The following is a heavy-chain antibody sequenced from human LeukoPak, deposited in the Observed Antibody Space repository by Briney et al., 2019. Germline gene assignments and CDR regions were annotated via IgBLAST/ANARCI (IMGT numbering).Heavy chain of an antibody. D-gene: IGHD3-3*02. J-gene: IGHJ4*02. CDR2: LSDSGGST. V-gene: IGHV3-23*01. CDR1: GFTFSSYA. Sequence: PGGSLRLSCAASGFTFSSYAMSWVRQAPGKGLEWVSALSDSGGSTYYADSVKGRFTISRDNAKNSLYLQMNSLRAEDTALYYCARDVSEGFDFWGQGTLVTVSS. CDR3: ARDVSEGFDF.